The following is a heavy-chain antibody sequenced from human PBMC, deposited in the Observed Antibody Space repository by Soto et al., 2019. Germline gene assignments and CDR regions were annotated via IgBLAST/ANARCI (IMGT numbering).Heavy chain of an antibody. J-gene: IGHJ6*02. CDR2: ISYDGSNK. CDR3: ARDKGGDFWSGRYGMDV. Sequence: QVKLVESGGGVVQPGRSLRLSCAASGFTFSIDAMHWVRQAPGKGLEWVAVISYDGSNKYYADSVKGRFTISRDNSKNTLYLQMNSLRAEDTAVYYCARDKGGDFWSGRYGMDVWGQGTTVTVSS. D-gene: IGHD3-3*01. V-gene: IGHV3-30-3*01. CDR1: GFTFSIDA.